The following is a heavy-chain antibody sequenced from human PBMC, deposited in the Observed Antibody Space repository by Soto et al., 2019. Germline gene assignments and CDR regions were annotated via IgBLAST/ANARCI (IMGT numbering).Heavy chain of an antibody. Sequence: QVQLVQSGAEVKKPGASVKVSCKASGYTFTNYDISWVRQAPGQGLEWMGWISRDNGNTNYAQKVQDRVTMTTDTSTNTAYMELRSLRSDDTAVYYCARADIVATILFYGMDVWGQGTTVTVSS. CDR1: GYTFTNYD. J-gene: IGHJ6*02. CDR2: ISRDNGNT. CDR3: ARADIVATILFYGMDV. D-gene: IGHD5-12*01. V-gene: IGHV1-18*01.